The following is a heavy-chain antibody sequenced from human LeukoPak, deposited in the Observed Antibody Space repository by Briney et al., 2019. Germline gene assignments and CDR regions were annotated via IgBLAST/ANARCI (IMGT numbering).Heavy chain of an antibody. CDR1: GYTFTTYG. CDR3: TRGGYGGPRVAFDY. V-gene: IGHV1-18*01. D-gene: IGHD1-1*01. Sequence: GASVKVSCKASGYTFTTYGISWVRQAPGQGLEWMGWIRGHNGNTEYAQKFQGRVTMTTDTSTSTVYMELSSLRSEDTAVYYCTRGGYGGPRVAFDYWGQGTLVTVSS. J-gene: IGHJ4*02. CDR2: IRGHNGNT.